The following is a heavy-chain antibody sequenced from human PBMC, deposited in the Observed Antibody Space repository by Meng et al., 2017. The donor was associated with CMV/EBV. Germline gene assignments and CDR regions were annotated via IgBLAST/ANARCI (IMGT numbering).Heavy chain of an antibody. Sequence: GSLRLSCTVPGGSVSSGSYYWSWIRQLPGKGLEWIGYIYYSGSTNYNPSLKSRVTISVDTSKNQFSLKLSSVTAADTAVYYCASFAATTPEYYGMDVWGQGTTVTVSS. D-gene: IGHD5-12*01. J-gene: IGHJ6*02. CDR3: ASFAATTPEYYGMDV. CDR2: IYYSGST. V-gene: IGHV4-61*01. CDR1: GGSVSSGSYY.